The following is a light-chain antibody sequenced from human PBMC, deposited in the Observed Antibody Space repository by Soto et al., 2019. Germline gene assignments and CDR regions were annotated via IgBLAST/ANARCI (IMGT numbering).Light chain of an antibody. Sequence: IQLTQSPSSLSASVGDRVTITCRASQGISSYLAWYQQKPGKAPKLLIYAASTSQSGVPSRFSGSRSWTDFTLTSSSLQPEDFATYYCQQLNSHPPAFGPGTKVDIK. CDR2: AAS. CDR3: QQLNSHPPA. V-gene: IGKV1-9*01. CDR1: QGISSY. J-gene: IGKJ3*01.